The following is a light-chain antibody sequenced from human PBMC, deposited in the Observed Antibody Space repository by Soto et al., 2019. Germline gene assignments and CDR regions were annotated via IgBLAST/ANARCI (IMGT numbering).Light chain of an antibody. CDR3: QHYNYSPFT. V-gene: IGKV3-20*01. CDR1: QSVSSPY. Sequence: EIVLTQSPGTLSLSPGERATLSCRASQSVSSPYLAWYKQKPGQAPRPLIYGASTRATGIPDRFSGSGSGTDFALTITRLEPEDFAVYYCQHYNYSPFTFGPGTKVDIK. CDR2: GAS. J-gene: IGKJ3*01.